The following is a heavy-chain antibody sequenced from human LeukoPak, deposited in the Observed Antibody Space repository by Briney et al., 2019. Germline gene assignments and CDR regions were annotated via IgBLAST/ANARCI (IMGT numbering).Heavy chain of an antibody. D-gene: IGHD2-15*01. CDR1: GFTFRSYW. CDR2: INEDGSTT. V-gene: IGHV3-7*01. Sequence: PGGSLGLSCAASGFTFRSYWMGWVRQTPGKGLEWLANINEDGSTTYYVDSVKGRFTIPRNNADNSLYLQMNSLRAEDTAVYYCARDATRGGDFDSWGQGTLVTASS. CDR3: ARDATRGGDFDS. J-gene: IGHJ4*02.